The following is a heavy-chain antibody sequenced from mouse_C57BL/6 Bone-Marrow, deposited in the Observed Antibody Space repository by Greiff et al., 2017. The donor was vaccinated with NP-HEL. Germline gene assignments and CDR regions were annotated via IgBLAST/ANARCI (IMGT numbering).Heavy chain of an antibody. V-gene: IGHV1-69*01. D-gene: IGHD1-1*01. Sequence: VQLQQPGAELVMPGASVKLSCKASGYTFTSYWMHWVKQRPGQGLEWIGEIDPSDSYTNYNQKFKGKSTLTVDKSSSTAYMQLSSLTSEDSAVYYCARRDYYGSSLYFDYWGQGTTLTVSS. J-gene: IGHJ2*01. CDR2: IDPSDSYT. CDR1: GYTFTSYW. CDR3: ARRDYYGSSLYFDY.